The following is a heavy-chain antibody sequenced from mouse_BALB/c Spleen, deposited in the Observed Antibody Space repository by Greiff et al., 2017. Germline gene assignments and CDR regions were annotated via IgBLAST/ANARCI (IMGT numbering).Heavy chain of an antibody. Sequence: VQLQQSAAELARPGASVKMSCKASGYTFTSYTMHWVKQRPGQGLEWIGYINPSSGYNEYNQKFKDKTTLTADKSSSTAYMQLSSLTSEDSAVYYCARAGHWYFDVWGAGTTVTVSS. J-gene: IGHJ1*01. CDR3: ARAGHWYFDV. V-gene: IGHV1-4*02. CDR1: GYTFTSYT. CDR2: INPSSGYN.